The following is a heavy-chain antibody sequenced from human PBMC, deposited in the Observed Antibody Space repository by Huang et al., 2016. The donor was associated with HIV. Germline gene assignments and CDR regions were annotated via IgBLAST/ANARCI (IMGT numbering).Heavy chain of an antibody. CDR3: ARDLGTTVVPDGMDV. CDR2: ISPSYGYT. Sequence: QVQLVQSAAEVKKPGAAVKVSCRASGYTFISYGITWVRQAPGQGLEWMGWISPSYGYTNYAQQFQGRVTMTTDTSTNTVYMEVRSLRSDDTAVYYCARDLGTTVVPDGMDVWGQGTTVTVSS. CDR1: GYTFISYG. D-gene: IGHD4-17*01. V-gene: IGHV1-18*04. J-gene: IGHJ6*02.